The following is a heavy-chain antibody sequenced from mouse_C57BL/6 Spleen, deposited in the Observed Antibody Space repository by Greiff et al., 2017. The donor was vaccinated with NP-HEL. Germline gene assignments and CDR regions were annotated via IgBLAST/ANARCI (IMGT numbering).Heavy chain of an antibody. CDR2: IYPGDGDT. D-gene: IGHD1-1*01. Sequence: VQLQQSGPELVKPGASVKISCKASVYAFSSSWMNWVQQRPGKGLEWIGRIYPGDGDTNYNGKFKGKATLTADKSSSTAYMQLSSLTAEDSAVYFCARGDYGSSYFDYWGQGTTLTVSS. CDR1: VYAFSSSW. J-gene: IGHJ2*01. V-gene: IGHV1-82*01. CDR3: ARGDYGSSYFDY.